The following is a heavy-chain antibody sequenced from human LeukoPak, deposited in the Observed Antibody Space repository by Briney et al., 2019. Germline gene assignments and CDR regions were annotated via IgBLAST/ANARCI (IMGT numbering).Heavy chain of an antibody. Sequence: GASVKVSCKASGYTFTGYYMHWVRQAPGQGLEWMGWINPNSGGTNYAQKFQGRVTMTGDTSISTAYMELSRLRSDDTAVYYCASLQLLSRGYYYGMDVWGQGTTVTVSS. CDR3: ASLQLLSRGYYYGMDV. D-gene: IGHD2-21*02. CDR1: GYTFTGYY. V-gene: IGHV1-2*02. CDR2: INPNSGGT. J-gene: IGHJ6*02.